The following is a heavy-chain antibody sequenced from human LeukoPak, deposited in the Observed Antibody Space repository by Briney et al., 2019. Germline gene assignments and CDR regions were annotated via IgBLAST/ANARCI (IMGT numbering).Heavy chain of an antibody. CDR1: GFTFSSYA. D-gene: IGHD1-20*01. J-gene: IGHJ4*02. CDR3: AKRGYNWNYFDY. Sequence: GGSLRLSCAASGFTFSSYAMSWVRQAPGKGLEWVSAISGSGGSTYYADSVKGRFTISRDNPKNTLYLQMNSLRAEDTAVYYCAKRGYNWNYFDYWGQGTLVTVSS. CDR2: ISGSGGST. V-gene: IGHV3-23*01.